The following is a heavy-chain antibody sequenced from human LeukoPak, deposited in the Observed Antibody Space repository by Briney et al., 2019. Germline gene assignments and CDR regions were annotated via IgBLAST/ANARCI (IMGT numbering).Heavy chain of an antibody. D-gene: IGHD6-19*01. CDR1: GFTFSTYG. CDR3: AKQRAVYFDS. Sequence: GGSLRLSCVASGFTFSTYGMHWVRQAPGKGLEWVAGISYDGSNEYYADSVKGRFTISRDNSKNTLFLQMSSLRTEDTAVYCCAKQRAVYFDSWGQGSLVTVS. J-gene: IGHJ4*02. V-gene: IGHV3-30*18. CDR2: ISYDGSNE.